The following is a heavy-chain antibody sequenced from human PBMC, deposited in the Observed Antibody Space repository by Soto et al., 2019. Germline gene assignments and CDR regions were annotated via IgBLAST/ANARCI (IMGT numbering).Heavy chain of an antibody. CDR3: AKYCSSDVCFDY. Sequence: PGGSLRLSCASSGFTFSSCSMNWVRQAPGKGLEWVSFISGSGDTKYYADSVKGRFTISRDNAKNSLYLQMSSLRDEDTAVYYCAKYCSSDVCFDYWGQGTLVTVLL. CDR1: GFTFSSCS. D-gene: IGHD2-8*01. CDR2: ISGSGDTK. V-gene: IGHV3-48*02. J-gene: IGHJ4*02.